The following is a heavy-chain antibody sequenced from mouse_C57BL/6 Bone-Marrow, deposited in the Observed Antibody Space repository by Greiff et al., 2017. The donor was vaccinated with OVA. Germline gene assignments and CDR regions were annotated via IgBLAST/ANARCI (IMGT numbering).Heavy chain of an antibody. V-gene: IGHV1-19*01. J-gene: IGHJ2*01. D-gene: IGHD2-3*01. CDR1: GYTFTDYY. CDR2: INPYNGGT. CDR3: ARRRYDGYYVSLFDY. Sequence: EVQLQQSGPVLVKPGASVKMSCKASGYTFTDYYMNWVKQSHGKSLEWIGVINPYNGGTSYNQKFKGKATLTVDKSSSTAYMELNSLTSEDSAVYYCARRRYDGYYVSLFDYWGQGTTLTVSS.